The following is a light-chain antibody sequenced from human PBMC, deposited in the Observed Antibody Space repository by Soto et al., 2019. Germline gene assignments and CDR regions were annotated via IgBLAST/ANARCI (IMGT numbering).Light chain of an antibody. CDR2: EVR. J-gene: IGLJ1*01. Sequence: QSVLTQPASVSGSPGQSITISCTGTKDTIGRVDFVSWYQQHPHKAPKLIIYEVRKRPSGVSDRFSGSKSGNTASLTISGLQTEDEADYYCSSYATTDRRVFGSGTKV. CDR1: KDTIGRVDF. V-gene: IGLV2-14*01. CDR3: SSYATTDRRV.